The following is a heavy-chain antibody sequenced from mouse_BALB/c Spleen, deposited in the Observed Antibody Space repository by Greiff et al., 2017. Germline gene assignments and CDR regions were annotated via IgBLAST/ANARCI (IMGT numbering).Heavy chain of an antibody. CDR2: INPSSGYT. J-gene: IGHJ1*01. Sequence: VQLKESAAELARPGASVKMSCKASGYTFTSYTMHWVKQRPGQGLEWIGYINPSSGYTEYNQKFKDKTTLTADKSSSTAYMQLSSLTSEDSAVYYCARVYGSSYWYFDVWGAGTTVTVSS. CDR1: GYTFTSYT. D-gene: IGHD1-1*01. CDR3: ARVYGSSYWYFDV. V-gene: IGHV1-4*02.